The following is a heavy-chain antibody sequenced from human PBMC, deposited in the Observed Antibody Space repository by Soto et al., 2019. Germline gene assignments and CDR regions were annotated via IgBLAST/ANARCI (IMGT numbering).Heavy chain of an antibody. J-gene: IGHJ4*02. CDR3: AREGEEITLFGVVINRPYPGSLLFDY. CDR2: ISYDGSNK. D-gene: IGHD3-3*01. CDR1: GFTFSSYA. Sequence: PGGYLRLSCAASGFTFSSYAMHWVRQAPGKGLEWVAVISYDGSNKYYADSVKGLFTISRDNSKNTLYLQMNSLRAEDTAVYYCAREGEEITLFGVVINRPYPGSLLFDYWRQGTPVTVSA. V-gene: IGHV3-30-3*01.